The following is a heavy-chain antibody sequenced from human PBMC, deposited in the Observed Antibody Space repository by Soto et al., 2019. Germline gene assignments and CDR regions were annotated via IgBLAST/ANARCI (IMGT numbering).Heavy chain of an antibody. CDR1: GGSFSGYY. D-gene: IGHD2-15*01. Sequence: QVQLQQWGAGLLKPSEPLSLTCAVYGGSFSGYYWSWIRQPPGKGLEWIGEINHSGSTNYNPSLKRRVTISVDTSKHQFSLKLSSVTAADTAVYYCARVGYCSGGSCYSFDYCGQGTLVTVSS. V-gene: IGHV4-34*01. CDR3: ARVGYCSGGSCYSFDY. CDR2: INHSGST. J-gene: IGHJ4*02.